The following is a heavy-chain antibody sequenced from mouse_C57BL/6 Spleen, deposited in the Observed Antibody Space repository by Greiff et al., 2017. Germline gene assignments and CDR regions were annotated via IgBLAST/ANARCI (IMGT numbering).Heavy chain of an antibody. CDR1: GYSFTGYY. Sequence: VQLQQSGPELVNPGASVKISCKASGYSFTGYYMNWVKQSPEKSLEWIGEINPSTGGTTYNQKFKAKATLTVDKSSSTAYMQLKSLTSEDSAVYYCARSPLYYGNYEGSMDYWGQGTSVTVSS. CDR3: ARSPLYYGNYEGSMDY. D-gene: IGHD2-1*01. V-gene: IGHV1-42*01. CDR2: INPSTGGT. J-gene: IGHJ4*01.